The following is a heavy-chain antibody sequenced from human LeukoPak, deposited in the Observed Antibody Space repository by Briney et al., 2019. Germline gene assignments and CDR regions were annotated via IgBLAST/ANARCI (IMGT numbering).Heavy chain of an antibody. J-gene: IGHJ5*01. D-gene: IGHD3-16*01. V-gene: IGHV5-51*01. Sequence: GESLRHYCKGSEYSFSSYWIGWVRQMPGKGLEWMGIIYPGDSDTRYSPSFQGQVTISADKSISTAYLQWSSLKASDTAMYYCARVGDWGSSLSWFDGWGQGSLVTVSS. CDR2: IYPGDSDT. CDR1: EYSFSSYW. CDR3: ARVGDWGSSLSWFDG.